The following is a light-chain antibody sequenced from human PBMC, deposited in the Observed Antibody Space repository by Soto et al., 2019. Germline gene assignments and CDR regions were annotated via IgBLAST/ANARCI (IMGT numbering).Light chain of an antibody. Sequence: DIQMTQSPSSLSASVGDRVTITCRASRGISNDLGWFRQRPGIAPKSLIYAASSLQNGVPSKFSGSGSGTDFTLTISSLQPEDSAACCGQQYNTYPIPFGQGPRLEIK. CDR2: AAS. CDR1: RGISND. CDR3: QQYNTYPIP. J-gene: IGKJ5*01. V-gene: IGKV1-16*02.